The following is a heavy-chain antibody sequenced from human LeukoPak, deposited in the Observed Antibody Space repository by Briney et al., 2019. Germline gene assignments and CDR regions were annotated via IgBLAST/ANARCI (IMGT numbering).Heavy chain of an antibody. J-gene: IGHJ3*02. CDR3: ARDSWRDYGDYLVGAFDI. CDR2: IYSGGST. Sequence: GGSLRLSCAASGFTVSSNYMSWVRQAPGKGLEWVSVIYSGGSTYYADSVKGRFTISGDNPKNTLYLQMNSLRAEDTAVYYCARDSWRDYGDYLVGAFDIWGQGTMVTVSS. D-gene: IGHD4-17*01. CDR1: GFTVSSNY. V-gene: IGHV3-53*01.